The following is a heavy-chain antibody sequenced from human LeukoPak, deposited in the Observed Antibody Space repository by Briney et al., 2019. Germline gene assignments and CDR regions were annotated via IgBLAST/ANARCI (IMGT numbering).Heavy chain of an antibody. Sequence: PGGSLRLSCAASGFTFSSYGMHWVRQAPGKGLEWVAVISYDGSNKYYADSVKGRFTISRDNSKNTLYLQMNSLRAEDTAVYYCAKGSLWFGELLDFDYWGQGTLVTVSS. V-gene: IGHV3-30*18. J-gene: IGHJ4*02. CDR1: GFTFSSYG. D-gene: IGHD3-10*01. CDR2: ISYDGSNK. CDR3: AKGSLWFGELLDFDY.